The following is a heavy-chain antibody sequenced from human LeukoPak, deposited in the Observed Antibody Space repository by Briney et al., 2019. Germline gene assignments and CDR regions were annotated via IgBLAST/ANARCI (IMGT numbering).Heavy chain of an antibody. J-gene: IGHJ4*02. D-gene: IGHD6-19*01. Sequence: GESLKISCKGSGYSFTNYWIGWVRQMPGKGLEWMGIIYPGDSDTRYSSSFQGQVTISADKSISAAYLQWSSLKASDTAIYYCVRQDNSGCYFYWGQGTLVTVSS. V-gene: IGHV5-51*01. CDR3: VRQDNSGCYFY. CDR1: GYSFTNYW. CDR2: IYPGDSDT.